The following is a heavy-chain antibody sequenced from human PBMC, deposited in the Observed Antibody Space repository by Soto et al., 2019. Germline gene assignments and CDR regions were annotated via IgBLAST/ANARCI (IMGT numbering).Heavy chain of an antibody. J-gene: IGHJ4*02. CDR1: RFTFSNYA. CDR2: ISGSGDSP. Sequence: PCGSLRLSFVASRFTFSNYAISWVLHSPGNWLEWVSIISGSGDSPYYADSVKGRFTISRDNSRNTLYLQMNSLRAGDSAKYYCAKEGTSGLYYFEYWGQGTLVTVSS. D-gene: IGHD6-19*01. V-gene: IGHV3-23*01. CDR3: AKEGTSGLYYFEY.